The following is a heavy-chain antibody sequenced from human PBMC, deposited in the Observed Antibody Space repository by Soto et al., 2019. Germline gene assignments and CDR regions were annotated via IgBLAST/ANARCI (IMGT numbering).Heavy chain of an antibody. D-gene: IGHD1-20*01. CDR2: IYYSGST. Sequence: PSDTLSVTWTVAGGSISDYGWSWIRQPPGKGLEWIGYIYYSGSTNYNPSLKSRVTISVDTSKNQFSLKLSSVTAADTAVYYCARRNWNLLIDIWGQGTMVTVSS. CDR3: ARRNWNLLIDI. V-gene: IGHV4-59*08. CDR1: GGSISDYG. J-gene: IGHJ3*02.